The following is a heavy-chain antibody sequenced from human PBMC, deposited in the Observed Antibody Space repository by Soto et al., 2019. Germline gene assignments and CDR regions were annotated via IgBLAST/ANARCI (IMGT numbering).Heavy chain of an antibody. Sequence: PSETLSLTCTVSNGSISSFYWSWIRQPPGKGLEWIGYVYYSGSTVYNPSLKSRVTITVGTSKSQFTLKLSAVTAADTAVYYCARVRYGSVNYLHTFDYWGPGTLVTVSS. CDR3: ARVRYGSVNYLHTFDY. J-gene: IGHJ4*02. CDR1: NGSISSFY. D-gene: IGHD3-10*01. V-gene: IGHV4-59*01. CDR2: VYYSGST.